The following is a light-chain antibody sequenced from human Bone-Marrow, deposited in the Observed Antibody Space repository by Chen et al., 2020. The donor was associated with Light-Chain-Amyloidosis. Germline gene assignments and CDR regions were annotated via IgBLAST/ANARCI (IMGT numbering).Light chain of an antibody. J-gene: IGLJ2*01. CDR2: TNS. CDR3: AAWDDTLNGVL. CDR1: SSNIGINT. V-gene: IGLV1-44*01. Sequence: QSVLTQPPSASGTPAQSVTISCSGSSSNIGINTVNWYQQLPGTAPKLLIYTNSQRPSGVPDRFSGSKSGTSASLAISGLQSEDEADYFCAAWDDTLNGVLFGGGTKLTVL.